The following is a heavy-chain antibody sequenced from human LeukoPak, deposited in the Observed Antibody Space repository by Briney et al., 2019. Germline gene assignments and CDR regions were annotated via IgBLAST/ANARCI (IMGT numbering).Heavy chain of an antibody. CDR2: ISGSGGGT. CDR3: AHLKDGAGSAS. V-gene: IGHV3-23*01. Sequence: GGSLRLSCAASGFTFSSYGMSWVRQAPGKGLEWVSSISGSGGGTYYTASVKGRFIISRDNSKNSLYLQMNSLRVEDTAVYYCAHLKDGAGSASWGQGTLVTVSS. CDR1: GFTFSSYG. D-gene: IGHD6-13*01. J-gene: IGHJ5*02.